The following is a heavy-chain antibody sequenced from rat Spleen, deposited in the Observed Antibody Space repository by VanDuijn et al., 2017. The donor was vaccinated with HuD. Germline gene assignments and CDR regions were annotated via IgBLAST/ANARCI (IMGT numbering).Heavy chain of an antibody. CDR2: ITNNGGST. CDR3: TRNGGIGTTYYFDY. D-gene: IGHD1-5*01. J-gene: IGHJ2*01. CDR1: GFTFNNYW. V-gene: IGHV5-31*01. Sequence: EVQLVESGGGLVQPGRSLKLSCVASGFTFNNYWMTWIRQAPGKGLEWVASITNNGGSTYYPDSVKGRFTISRDNAKSTLYLQMNSLRYEDTATYYCTRNGGIGTTYYFDYWGQGVMVTVSS.